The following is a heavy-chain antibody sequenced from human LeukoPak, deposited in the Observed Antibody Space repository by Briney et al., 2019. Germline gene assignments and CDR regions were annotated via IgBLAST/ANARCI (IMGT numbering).Heavy chain of an antibody. J-gene: IGHJ4*02. CDR3: TRGVADTSSSRVTY. D-gene: IGHD6-6*01. Sequence: SETLSLTCTVSGVSISNYYLSWIRQPAGKGLEWIGRVYTSGSTKYNPSLKSRVTMSVDTSKNQFSLRLISVTAADTAVYYCTRGVADTSSSRVTYWGRGTLVTVSS. CDR2: VYTSGST. CDR1: GVSISNYY. V-gene: IGHV4-4*07.